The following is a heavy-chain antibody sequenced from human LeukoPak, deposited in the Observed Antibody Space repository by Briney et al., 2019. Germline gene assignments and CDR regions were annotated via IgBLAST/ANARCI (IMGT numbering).Heavy chain of an antibody. CDR1: GFSFSGYG. J-gene: IGHJ6*03. CDR2: IRYDGSNE. D-gene: IGHD2-15*01. Sequence: GGSLRLSCAASGFSFSGYGMHWVRQAPGKGLEWVAFIRYDGSNEYYADSVKGRFTISRDKSKNTLALQINGLRVEDTAVYYCAKVMPPGRIRFYSYYMDVWGKGTTVTVSS. CDR3: AKVMPPGRIRFYSYYMDV. V-gene: IGHV3-30*02.